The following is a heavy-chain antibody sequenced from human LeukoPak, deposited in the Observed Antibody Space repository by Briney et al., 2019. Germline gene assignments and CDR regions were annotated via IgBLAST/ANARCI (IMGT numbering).Heavy chain of an antibody. CDR3: AKGAQRGFDYSNSLEH. V-gene: IGHV3-33*06. D-gene: IGHD4-11*01. Sequence: PGRSLRLSCEASGFTFIHYGMHWVRQAPGKGLEWVAVIWSDASNQYYAGSVKGRFTISIDNLKNTVSLQMNSLRAEDTSIYYVAKGAQRGFDYSNSLEHWGQGTLVTVSS. CDR1: GFTFIHYG. J-gene: IGHJ4*02. CDR2: IWSDASNQ.